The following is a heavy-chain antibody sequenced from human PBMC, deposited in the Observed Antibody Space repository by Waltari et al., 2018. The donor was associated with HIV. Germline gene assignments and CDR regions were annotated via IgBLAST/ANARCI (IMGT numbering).Heavy chain of an antibody. CDR3: VRETFWGDPDKFWFFDL. CDR2: IKADGPKS. Sequence: EEPGGGLVQPGESQRLSCVLFGFALKHVRMTGVRQAPGQGLEWVANIKADGPKSYYLDALEGRFTISTDTTRNSVYLDMNKLTVADTGLYYCVRETFWGDPDKFWFFDLWGRGTLVTVS. CDR1: GFALKHVR. V-gene: IGHV3-7*01. D-gene: IGHD2-21*02. J-gene: IGHJ2*01.